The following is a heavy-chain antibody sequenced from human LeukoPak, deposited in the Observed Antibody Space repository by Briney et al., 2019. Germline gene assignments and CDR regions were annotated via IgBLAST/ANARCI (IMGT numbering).Heavy chain of an antibody. CDR2: IYYSGST. Sequence: SETLSLTCTVSGGSITGYYWSWIRQPPGQGLEWIGDIYYSGSTNYNPSLKSRVTMSADTSKNQFSLRLSSVTAADTAVYYCARQHPFGYSYGPYSDYWGQGTPVTVSS. V-gene: IGHV4-59*08. CDR1: GGSITGYY. CDR3: ARQHPFGYSYGPYSDY. J-gene: IGHJ4*02. D-gene: IGHD5-18*01.